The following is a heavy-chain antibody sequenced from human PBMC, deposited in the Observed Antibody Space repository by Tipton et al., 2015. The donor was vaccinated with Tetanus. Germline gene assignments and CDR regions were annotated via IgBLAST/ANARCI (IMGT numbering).Heavy chain of an antibody. Sequence: GLVKPSETLSLTCTVSGGSISSSNYYWGWIRQPPGKGLEWIGRIYYSGSTSYNPSLKSRVTMSVDTSKNQFSLELNSVTAADTAVYYCARRGGDFLTGYYDSWGQGTLVTVSS. CDR1: GGSISSSNYY. CDR2: IYYSGST. D-gene: IGHD3-9*01. CDR3: ARRGGDFLTGYYDS. V-gene: IGHV4-39*01. J-gene: IGHJ4*02.